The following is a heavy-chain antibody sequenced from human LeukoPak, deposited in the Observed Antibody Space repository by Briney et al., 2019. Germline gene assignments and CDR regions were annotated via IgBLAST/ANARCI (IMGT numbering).Heavy chain of an antibody. V-gene: IGHV4-38-2*02. CDR3: ARVVVGRGYSGYDGRYYYYYYYMDV. Sequence: PSETLSLTCTVSGYSISSGYYWGWIRQPPGKGLEWIGSIYHSGRTFYNPSLKSRVTISVDTSKNQFSLKLSSVTAADTAVYYCARVVVGRGYSGYDGRYYYYYYYMDVWGKGTTVTVSS. J-gene: IGHJ6*03. CDR2: IYHSGRT. D-gene: IGHD5-12*01. CDR1: GYSISSGYY.